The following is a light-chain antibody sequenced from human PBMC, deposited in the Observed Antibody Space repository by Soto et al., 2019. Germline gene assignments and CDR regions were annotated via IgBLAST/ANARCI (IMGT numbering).Light chain of an antibody. Sequence: DIQMTQSPSTLSASVGDRVTITCRASQSISSWLGWYQQKPGKAPKLLIYDASSLESGVPSRFSGSGSGTEFTLTISSLQPDDFATYYCQQYNSYSFGQGTNVDIK. CDR2: DAS. CDR3: QQYNSYS. CDR1: QSISSW. V-gene: IGKV1-5*01. J-gene: IGKJ1*01.